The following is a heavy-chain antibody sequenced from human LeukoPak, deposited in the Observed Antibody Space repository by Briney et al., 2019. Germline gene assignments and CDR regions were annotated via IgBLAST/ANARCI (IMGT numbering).Heavy chain of an antibody. CDR1: GGSISSGDYY. Sequence: PSETLSLTCTVSGGSISSGDYYWSWIRQPPGKGLEWIGYIYYSGSTYYNPSLKSRVTMSVDTSKTQFSLKLSSVTAADTALYYCARGGPAGAVDYWGQGTLVTVSS. CDR3: ARGGPAGAVDY. D-gene: IGHD7-27*01. CDR2: IYYSGST. V-gene: IGHV4-30-4*01. J-gene: IGHJ4*02.